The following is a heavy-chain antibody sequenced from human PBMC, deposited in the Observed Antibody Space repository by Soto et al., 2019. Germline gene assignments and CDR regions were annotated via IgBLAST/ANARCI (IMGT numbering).Heavy chain of an antibody. CDR3: ATQIASAGTRSKLDP. J-gene: IGHJ5*02. CDR1: GGTFSSYA. Sequence: SVKVSCKASGGTFSSYAISWVRQAPGQGLEWMGGITPIFGTANYAQKFQGRVTITADKSTSTAYMELSSLRSEDTAVYYCATQIASAGTRSKLDPWGQGTLVTVSS. V-gene: IGHV1-69*06. CDR2: ITPIFGTA. D-gene: IGHD6-13*01.